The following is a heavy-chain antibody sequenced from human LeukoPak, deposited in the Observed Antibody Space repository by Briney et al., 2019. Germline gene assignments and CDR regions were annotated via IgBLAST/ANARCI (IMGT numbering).Heavy chain of an antibody. D-gene: IGHD1-26*01. CDR2: INPNSGGT. CDR1: GYTFTGYY. V-gene: IGHV1-2*02. Sequence: ASVTVSCKASGYTFTGYYMHWVRQAPGQGLERMGWINPNSGGTNYAQKFQGRVTMTRDTSISTAYMELSRLRSDDTAVYYCARVPRGSFCFDYWGQGTLVTVSS. J-gene: IGHJ4*02. CDR3: ARVPRGSFCFDY.